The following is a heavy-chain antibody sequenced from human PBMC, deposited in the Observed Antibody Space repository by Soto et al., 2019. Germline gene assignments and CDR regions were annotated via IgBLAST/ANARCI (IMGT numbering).Heavy chain of an antibody. CDR1: GYTFRSYA. CDR2: INTGTGHT. CDR3: ARADGYNFDTWFDP. D-gene: IGHD1-1*01. V-gene: IGHV1-3*04. Sequence: ASVKVSCKTSGYTFRSYAMHWVRQAPGQRLEWMGWINTGTGHTKYSQKIQGRATLTSDASAHTAYMELSRLTSEDTAVYYCARADGYNFDTWFDPRRKGTLVTVSS. J-gene: IGHJ5*02.